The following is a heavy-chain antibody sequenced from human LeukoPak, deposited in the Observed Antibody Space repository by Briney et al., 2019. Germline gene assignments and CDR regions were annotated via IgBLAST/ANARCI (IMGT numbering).Heavy chain of an antibody. J-gene: IGHJ6*02. CDR2: INSDGTNT. CDR3: ARVYYYGMDV. Sequence: GGSLRLSCAASGFTFVSYWMYWVRQAPGKGLEWVSHINSDGTNTNYADSVKGRFTISRDNAKNTLYLQMNSLRAEDTAVYYCARVYYYGMDVWGQGTTVTVSS. V-gene: IGHV3-74*01. CDR1: GFTFVSYW.